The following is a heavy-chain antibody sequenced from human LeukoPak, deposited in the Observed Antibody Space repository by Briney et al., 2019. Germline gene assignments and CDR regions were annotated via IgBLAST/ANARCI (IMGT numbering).Heavy chain of an antibody. D-gene: IGHD6-13*01. CDR1: GYTLTGYY. J-gene: IGHJ6*03. CDR3: ARVLGSSSWPYYYYYMDV. V-gene: IGHV1-2*02. Sequence: GASVKVSCKASGYTLTGYYMHWVRQAPGQGLEWMGWINPNSGGTNYAQKFQGRVTMTRDTSISTAYMELSRLRSDDTAVYYCARVLGSSSWPYYYYYMDVWGKGTTVTVSS. CDR2: INPNSGGT.